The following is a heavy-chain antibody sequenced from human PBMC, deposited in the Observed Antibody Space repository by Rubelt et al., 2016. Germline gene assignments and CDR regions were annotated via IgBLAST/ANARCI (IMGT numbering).Heavy chain of an antibody. V-gene: IGHV2-5*08. CDR1: GFSLSNARMG. CDR2: FYGDDDK. CDR3: AHGGFKFNY. D-gene: IGHD2-15*01. J-gene: IGHJ4*02. Sequence: QVTLKESGPVLVKPTETLTLTCTVSGFSLSNARMGVSWIRQPPGKALEWLALFYGDDDKRYSPSPKSRLTISKDTSKNQVVVTLTNMDPVDTATYYCAHGGFKFNYWGQGTLVTVSS.